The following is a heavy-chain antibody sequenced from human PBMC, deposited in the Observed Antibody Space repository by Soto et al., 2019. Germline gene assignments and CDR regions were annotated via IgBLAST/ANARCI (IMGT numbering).Heavy chain of an antibody. J-gene: IGHJ6*02. CDR1: GFTFTSYG. D-gene: IGHD4-4*01. CDR2: ILHDGSAE. CDR3: ARSRDGYSFYFYYGMDG. Sequence: GGSLRLSCAASGFTFTSYGMHWVRQAPGKGLEWMALILHDGSAEYYADSVKGRFTTSRDNSKNTLYLQMNSLRAEDTAVYYCARSRDGYSFYFYYGMDGWGQGTTVTVSS. V-gene: IGHV3-30*03.